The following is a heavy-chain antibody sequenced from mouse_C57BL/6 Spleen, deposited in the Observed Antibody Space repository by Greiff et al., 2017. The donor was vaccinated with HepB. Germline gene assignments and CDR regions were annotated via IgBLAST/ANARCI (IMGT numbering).Heavy chain of an antibody. J-gene: IGHJ2*01. D-gene: IGHD1-1*01. CDR1: GYTFTSYT. Sequence: VQLQQSGAELARPGASVKMSCKASGYTFTSYTMHWVKQRPGQGLEWIGYINPSSGYTKYNQKFKDKATVTADKSSSTAYMQLSSLTSEDSAVYYCARGAVVATRDWGQGTTLTVSS. CDR3: ARGAVVATRD. CDR2: INPSSGYT. V-gene: IGHV1-4*01.